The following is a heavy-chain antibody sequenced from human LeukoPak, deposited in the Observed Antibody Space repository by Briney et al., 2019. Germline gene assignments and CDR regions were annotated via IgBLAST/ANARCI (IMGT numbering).Heavy chain of an antibody. CDR2: IYYSGST. D-gene: IGHD3-22*01. CDR3: ARSYYDSDYYYSYGMDV. Sequence: SETLSLTCTVSGGSISSYYWSWIRQPPGKGLEWIGYIYYSGSTNYNPSLKSRVTISVDTSKNQFSLKLSSVTAADTAVYYCARSYYDSDYYYSYGMDVWGQGTTVTVSS. V-gene: IGHV4-59*08. CDR1: GGSISSYY. J-gene: IGHJ6*02.